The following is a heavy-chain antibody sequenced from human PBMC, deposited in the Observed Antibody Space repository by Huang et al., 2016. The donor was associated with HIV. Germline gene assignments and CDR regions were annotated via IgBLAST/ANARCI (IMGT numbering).Heavy chain of an antibody. Sequence: EVQLLESGGGLVRPGGSLRLSCAALGVRFGRYAMSWVREAPGKGLEWVSVISSNGETSDYTDSVKGRFTISRDNSKNTVSMQMHSLRVEDTAVYYCAKGRATILDRLDSWGQGTLVTVSS. CDR3: AKGRATILDRLDS. CDR1: GVRFGRYA. V-gene: IGHV3-23*01. J-gene: IGHJ4*02. CDR2: ISSNGETS. D-gene: IGHD3-3*01.